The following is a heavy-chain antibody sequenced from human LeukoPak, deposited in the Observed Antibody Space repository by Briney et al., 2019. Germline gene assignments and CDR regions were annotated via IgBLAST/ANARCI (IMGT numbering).Heavy chain of an antibody. CDR1: GGSISSGGYY. V-gene: IGHV4-30-2*01. D-gene: IGHD6-6*01. CDR3: ARSVASIAARLDAFDI. CDR2: IYHSGST. J-gene: IGHJ3*02. Sequence: SQTLSLTCTVSGGSISSGGYYWSWIRQPPGKGLEWIGYIYHSGSTYYNPPLKSRVTISVDRSKNQFSLKLSSVTAADTAVYYCARSVASIAARLDAFDIWGQGTMVTVSS.